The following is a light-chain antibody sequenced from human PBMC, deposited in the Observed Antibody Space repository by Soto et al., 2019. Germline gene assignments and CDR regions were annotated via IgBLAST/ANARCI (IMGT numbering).Light chain of an antibody. Sequence: DSQRPQSPSTLSASVGARVTITCRASQSISSWLAWYQQKPGKAPKLLIYAASSLQSGVPSRFSGSGSGTDFTLTISSLQPEDFATYYCQQLHDYPITFGQGTRLEIK. J-gene: IGKJ5*01. V-gene: IGKV1-5*01. CDR3: QQLHDYPIT. CDR1: QSISSW. CDR2: AAS.